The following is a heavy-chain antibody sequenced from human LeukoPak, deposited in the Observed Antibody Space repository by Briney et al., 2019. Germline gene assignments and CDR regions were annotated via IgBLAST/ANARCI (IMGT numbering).Heavy chain of an antibody. CDR3: ARQRDGYRDIDC. CDR1: GGSISSYY. Sequence: MSSETLSLTCTVSGGSISSYYWSWIRQPPGKGLEWIGYIYYSGSTNYNPSLKSRVTISVDTSKNQFSLKLSSVTAADTAVYYCARQRDGYRDIDCWGQGTLVTVSS. J-gene: IGHJ4*02. V-gene: IGHV4-59*08. CDR2: IYYSGST. D-gene: IGHD5-24*01.